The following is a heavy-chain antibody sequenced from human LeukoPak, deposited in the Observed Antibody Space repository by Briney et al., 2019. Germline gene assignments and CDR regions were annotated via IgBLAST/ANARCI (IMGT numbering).Heavy chain of an antibody. D-gene: IGHD4-17*01. Sequence: GGSLRLSCAASGFTVSTNYMSLVRQAPGKGLEWVSLIYSGGGTYYADSVKGRFTISRDNSRNTLSLQMNSLRVDDTAVYYCARGFRSVTTWGYFDYWGQGALVTASS. J-gene: IGHJ4*02. V-gene: IGHV3-66*01. CDR2: IYSGGGT. CDR3: ARGFRSVTTWGYFDY. CDR1: GFTVSTNY.